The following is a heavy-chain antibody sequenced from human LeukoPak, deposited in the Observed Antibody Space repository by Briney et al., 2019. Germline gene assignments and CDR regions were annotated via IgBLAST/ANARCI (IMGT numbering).Heavy chain of an antibody. CDR3: AKAVVVTAARHFDY. Sequence: GSLRLSCAASGFTFSSYAMSWVRQAPRKRLEWVSAISGSGGSTYYADSVKGRFTISRDNSKNTLYLQMNSLRAEDTAVYYCAKAVVVTAARHFDYWGQGTLVTVSS. V-gene: IGHV3-23*01. CDR2: ISGSGGST. J-gene: IGHJ4*02. CDR1: GFTFSSYA. D-gene: IGHD2-21*02.